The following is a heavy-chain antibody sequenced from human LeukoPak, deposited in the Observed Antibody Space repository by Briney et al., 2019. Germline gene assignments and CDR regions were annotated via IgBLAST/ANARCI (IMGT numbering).Heavy chain of an antibody. J-gene: IGHJ4*02. V-gene: IGHV3-30*02. CDR2: IRYDGSNK. D-gene: IGHD3-16*01. CDR3: ARWGGTRQFYFDY. Sequence: GGSLRLSCAASGFTFSSYGMHWVRQAPGKGLEWVAFIRYDGSNKYYADSVKGRFTISKDSSENTLYLQMNSLRADDTAMYYCARWGGTRQFYFDYWGQGTLATVSS. CDR1: GFTFSSYG.